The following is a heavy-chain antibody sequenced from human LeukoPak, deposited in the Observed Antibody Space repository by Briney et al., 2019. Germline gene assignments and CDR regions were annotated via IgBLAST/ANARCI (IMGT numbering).Heavy chain of an antibody. J-gene: IGHJ2*01. CDR1: GVSFSGFY. Sequence: KPSETLSLTCAVYGVSFSGFYWSWIRQPPGKGLEWIGEINHSGSTNYNPSLKSRVTISVDTSKNQFSLKLTSVTAADTAVYYCARRVGTRDWYFDLWGRGTLVTVSS. V-gene: IGHV4-34*01. CDR2: INHSGST. CDR3: ARRVGTRDWYFDL. D-gene: IGHD1-14*01.